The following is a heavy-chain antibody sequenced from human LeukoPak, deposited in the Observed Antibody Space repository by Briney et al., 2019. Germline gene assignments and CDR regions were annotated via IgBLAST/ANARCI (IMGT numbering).Heavy chain of an antibody. CDR2: ISAYNGNT. CDR3: ARSSDSGSYQISVPSAY. D-gene: IGHD1-26*01. Sequence: ASVKVSCKASGYTFTSYGISWVRQAPGQGIEWMGWISAYNGNTNYAQKLQGRVTMTTDTSTSTAYMELRSLRSDDTAVYYCARSSDSGSYQISVPSAYWGQGTLVTVSS. CDR1: GYTFTSYG. V-gene: IGHV1-18*01. J-gene: IGHJ4*02.